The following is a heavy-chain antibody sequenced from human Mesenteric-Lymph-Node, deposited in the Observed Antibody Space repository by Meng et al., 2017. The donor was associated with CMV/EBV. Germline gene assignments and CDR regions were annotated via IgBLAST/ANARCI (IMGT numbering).Heavy chain of an antibody. V-gene: IGHV3-53*01. Sequence: GESLKISCAVSGFIVSNNYMNWVRQAPGKGLEWVSVIYNGGGTSYADAVKGRFTISRDSSKNTLYLQMNSLRADDTAVYYCARDGCTSTSCDRALYGLDVWGQGTTVTVSS. CDR3: ARDGCTSTSCDRALYGLDV. CDR1: GFIVSNNY. CDR2: IYNGGGT. J-gene: IGHJ6*02. D-gene: IGHD2-2*02.